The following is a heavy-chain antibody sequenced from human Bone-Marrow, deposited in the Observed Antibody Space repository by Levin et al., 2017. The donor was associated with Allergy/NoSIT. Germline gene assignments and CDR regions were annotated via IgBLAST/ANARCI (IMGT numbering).Heavy chain of an antibody. CDR2: IRQDGGQQ. Sequence: GESLKISCAASGFTFSDYWMTWVRQAPGKGLEWVANIRQDGGQQYYVDSVQGRFTISRDNAKNSLYLQMNSLRVEDTAVYYCARDLTILNYHDSTTYYYDAFDMWGQGTMVTVSS. V-gene: IGHV3-7*01. CDR1: GFTFSDYW. CDR3: ARDLTILNYHDSTTYYYDAFDM. J-gene: IGHJ3*02. D-gene: IGHD3-22*01.